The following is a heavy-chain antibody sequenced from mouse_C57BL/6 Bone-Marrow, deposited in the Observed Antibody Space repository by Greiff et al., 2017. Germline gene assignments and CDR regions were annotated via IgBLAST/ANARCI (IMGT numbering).Heavy chain of an antibody. CDR2: INPNNGGT. V-gene: IGHV1-22*01. CDR1: GYTFTDYN. D-gene: IGHD2-2*01. J-gene: IGHJ4*01. CDR3: ANDLLWLRRYYYAMDY. Sequence: VQLQQSGPELVKPGASVKMSCKASGYTFTDYNMHWVKQSHGKSLEWIGYINPNNGGTSYNQKFKGKATLTVNTSSSTPYMELRSLTSEDSAVYYCANDLLWLRRYYYAMDYWGQGTSGTVSS.